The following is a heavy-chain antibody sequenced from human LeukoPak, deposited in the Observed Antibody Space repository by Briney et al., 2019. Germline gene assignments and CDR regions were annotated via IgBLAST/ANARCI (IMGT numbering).Heavy chain of an antibody. J-gene: IGHJ4*02. V-gene: IGHV4-59*01. CDR3: ARSRVWSDYWGYFDY. CDR1: VGSIIGYY. Sequence: SETLSLTCTVSVGSIIGYYWNWIRQPPWKGLDWIGYIYHSGSTNYNPSLKSRVTISVDTSKTQISLKLRAVTAADTAVYYCARSRVWSDYWGYFDYWGQGTLVTVSS. CDR2: IYHSGST. D-gene: IGHD3-3*01.